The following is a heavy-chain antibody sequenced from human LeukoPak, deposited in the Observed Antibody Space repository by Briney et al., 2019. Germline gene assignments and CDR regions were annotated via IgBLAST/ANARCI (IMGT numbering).Heavy chain of an antibody. CDR1: GGSISSGSYY. CDR2: IYTSGST. CDR3: ARVSADYDFWSGSPYFDL. Sequence: SETLSLTCTVSGGSISSGSYYWSWIRQPAGKGLEWIGRIYTSGSTDYNPSLESRVTMSVDTSKNQFSLKLSSVTAADTAVYYCARVSADYDFWSGSPYFDLWGRGTLVTVSS. D-gene: IGHD3-3*01. J-gene: IGHJ2*01. V-gene: IGHV4-61*02.